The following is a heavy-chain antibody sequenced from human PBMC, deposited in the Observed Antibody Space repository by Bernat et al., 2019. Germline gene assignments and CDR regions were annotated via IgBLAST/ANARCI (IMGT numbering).Heavy chain of an antibody. CDR3: AREQTDEGYCSGGSCPLFDY. Sequence: QVQLVQSGAEVKKPGASVKVSCKASGYTFTSYYIHWVRQAPGQGLEWMGIINSSDGGTSYAQRFQGRVTMTRDTSTSTVYMELSSLRSEDTAVFYCAREQTDEGYCSGGSCPLFDYWGQGTLVTVSS. J-gene: IGHJ4*02. D-gene: IGHD2-15*01. CDR2: INSSDGGT. V-gene: IGHV1-46*01. CDR1: GYTFTSYY.